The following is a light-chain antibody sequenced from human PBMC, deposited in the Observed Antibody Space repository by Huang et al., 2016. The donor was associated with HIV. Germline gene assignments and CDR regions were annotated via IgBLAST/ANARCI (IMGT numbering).Light chain of an antibody. V-gene: IGKV1-NL1*01. J-gene: IGKJ1*01. Sequence: DIQMTQSPSSLSASIGDKVTITCRARLGIVNSLAWYHQQPGKAPKLLLYGAVNLGGGVPTRFSGSGSRTDYTLTIRNLQPADFATYYCQKYYSSPWTFGQGTRVEV. CDR3: QKYYSSPWT. CDR2: GAV. CDR1: LGIVNS.